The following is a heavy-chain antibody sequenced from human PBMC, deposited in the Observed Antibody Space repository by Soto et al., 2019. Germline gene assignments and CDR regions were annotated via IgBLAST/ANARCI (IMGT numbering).Heavy chain of an antibody. V-gene: IGHV3-72*01. Sequence: VQLVESGGGLVQPGGSQRLSCAASGFTFSDHYMDWVRQAPGKGLEWVGRIRNKANSYTTDYAASVTGRFTISRDDSKDSLYLQMNSLKTEDTAIYYCARDRGKGAYFDYWGHGTLATVSS. D-gene: IGHD3-16*01. CDR1: GFTFSDHY. CDR2: IRNKANSYTT. CDR3: ARDRGKGAYFDY. J-gene: IGHJ4*01.